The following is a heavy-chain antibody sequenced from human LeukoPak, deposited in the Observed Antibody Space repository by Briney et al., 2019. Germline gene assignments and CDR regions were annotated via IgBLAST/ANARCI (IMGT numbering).Heavy chain of an antibody. CDR3: AKDTASSWWYFDL. Sequence: GGTLRLSCAASGFTFSSYAMSWVRQAPGKGLEWVSAIGGSGGTTYYADSVKGRFTISRDNSKNTLYLQMNSLRAEDTAVYYCAKDTASSWWYFDLWGRGTLVTVSS. D-gene: IGHD5-18*01. V-gene: IGHV3-23*01. CDR1: GFTFSSYA. CDR2: IGGSGGTT. J-gene: IGHJ2*01.